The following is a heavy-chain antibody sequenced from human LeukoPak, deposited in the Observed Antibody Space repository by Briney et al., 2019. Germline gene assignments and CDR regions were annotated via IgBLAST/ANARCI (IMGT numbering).Heavy chain of an antibody. V-gene: IGHV3-7*01. D-gene: IGHD5-24*01. CDR1: GFTFTTYW. CDR2: INQVGSSK. Sequence: GGSLRLSCAAYGFTFTTYWMGWVRQAPGKGPEWVANINQVGSSKYFVDSVKGRFIISRDNAKNSLYLQMNSLRDEDTAVYYCANLGPPGRDHYLESWGQGTLVTVSS. CDR3: ANLGPPGRDHYLES. J-gene: IGHJ4*02.